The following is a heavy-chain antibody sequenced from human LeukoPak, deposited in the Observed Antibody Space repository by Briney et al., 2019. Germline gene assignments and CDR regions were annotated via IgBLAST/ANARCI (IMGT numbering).Heavy chain of an antibody. Sequence: KPSGTLSLTCAVSGGPISSSNWWSWVRQPPGKGPEWIGEIYHSGSTNYNPSLKSRVTISVDKSRNQFSLKLSSVTAADTAVYYCARDKVHIAVAGTYYYGMDVWGKGTTVTVSS. V-gene: IGHV4-4*02. CDR1: GGPISSSNW. CDR3: ARDKVHIAVAGTYYYGMDV. J-gene: IGHJ6*04. CDR2: IYHSGST. D-gene: IGHD6-19*01.